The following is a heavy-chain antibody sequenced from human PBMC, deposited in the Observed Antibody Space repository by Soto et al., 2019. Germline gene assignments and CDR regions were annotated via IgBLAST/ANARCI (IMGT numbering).Heavy chain of an antibody. CDR2: IKSKSSGGTT. J-gene: IGHJ5*01. Sequence: LVESGGGLVKPGGSIRLSCAASGFIFRNAWMSWVRQAPGKGLEWVGRIKSKSSGGTTDYAAPVEGRVAITRDDSKSILYLQMTSLTIEDTAVYFCISEKGWRQSPLDSWGQGALVTVSS. CDR1: GFIFRNAW. V-gene: IGHV3-15*01. D-gene: IGHD4-4*01. CDR3: ISEKGWRQSPLDS.